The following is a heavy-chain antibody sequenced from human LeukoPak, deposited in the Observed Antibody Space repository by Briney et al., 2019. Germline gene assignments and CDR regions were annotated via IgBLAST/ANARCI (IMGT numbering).Heavy chain of an antibody. CDR3: ARGGGVYGLYGSGNTNSDY. Sequence: GGSLRLSCAASGFTFSSYAMHWVRQAPGKGLEWVAVISYGGSNKYYADSVKGRFTISRDNSKNTLYLQMNSLRAEDTAVYYCARGGGVYGLYGSGNTNSDYWGQGTLVTVSS. D-gene: IGHD3-10*01. V-gene: IGHV3-30*04. J-gene: IGHJ4*02. CDR1: GFTFSSYA. CDR2: ISYGGSNK.